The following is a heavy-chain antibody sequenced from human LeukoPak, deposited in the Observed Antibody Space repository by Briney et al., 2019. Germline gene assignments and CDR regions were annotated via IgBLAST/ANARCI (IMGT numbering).Heavy chain of an antibody. D-gene: IGHD3-3*01. CDR1: GFTFSSYA. Sequence: GGSLRLSCAASGFTFSSYAMSWVRQAPGKGLEWVSVISGRGDSTYYADSVKGRFTISRDNSKNTLYLQMNSLRAEDTAVYYCAKSGNFWSGYLLIDYYYMDVWGKGTTVTVSS. CDR3: AKSGNFWSGYLLIDYYYMDV. CDR2: ISGRGDST. V-gene: IGHV3-23*01. J-gene: IGHJ6*03.